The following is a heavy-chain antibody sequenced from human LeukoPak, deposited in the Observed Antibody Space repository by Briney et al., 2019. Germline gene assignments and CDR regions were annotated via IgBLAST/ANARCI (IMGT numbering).Heavy chain of an antibody. V-gene: IGHV4-61*02. D-gene: IGHD2-15*01. J-gene: IGHJ4*02. CDR1: GGSISSGSYY. Sequence: SQTLSLTCTVAGGSISSGSYYWSWIRQPAGKGLEWIGRIYTSGSTNYNPSLKCRVTISVDTSKNQFSLELSSVTAADTAVYYCARVVVVVAGHFDYWGQGTLVTVSS. CDR3: ARVVVVVAGHFDY. CDR2: IYTSGST.